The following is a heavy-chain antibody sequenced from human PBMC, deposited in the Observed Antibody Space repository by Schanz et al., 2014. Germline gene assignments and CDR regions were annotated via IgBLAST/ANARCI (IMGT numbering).Heavy chain of an antibody. V-gene: IGHV1-69*04. CDR3: ARDQSPYTNSSDVRYFDY. J-gene: IGHJ4*02. Sequence: QVQLVQSGAEMKKPGASMKVSCKASGGTFNSYTINWVRQAPGQGLEWMGRIIPILGIANYAQKFQGRVTITADRSTSTAYMELSSLRSEDTAVYYCARDQSPYTNSSDVRYFDYWGQGSLVTVSS. CDR1: GGTFNSYT. D-gene: IGHD6-6*01. CDR2: IIPILGIA.